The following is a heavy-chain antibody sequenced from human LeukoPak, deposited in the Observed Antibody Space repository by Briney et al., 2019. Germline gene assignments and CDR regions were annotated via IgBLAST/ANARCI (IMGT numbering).Heavy chain of an antibody. V-gene: IGHV4-34*01. CDR1: GGSISGYY. J-gene: IGHJ4*02. D-gene: IGHD2-2*02. CDR2: INHSGST. Sequence: PSETLSLTCTVSGGSISGYYWSWIRQPPGKGLEWIGEINHSGSTNYNPSLKSRVTISVDTSKNQFSLKLSSVTAADTAVYYCARVVVPAAIVGYWGQGTLVTVSS. CDR3: ARVVVPAAIVGY.